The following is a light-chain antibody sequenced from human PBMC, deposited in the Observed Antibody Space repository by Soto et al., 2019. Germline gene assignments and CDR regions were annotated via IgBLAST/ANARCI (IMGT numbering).Light chain of an antibody. J-gene: IGKJ1*01. V-gene: IGKV1-5*03. CDR3: QQYGSSWT. CDR2: KAS. CDR1: QSISSW. Sequence: DIQMTQSPSTLSASVGDRVTITCRASQSISSWLAWYQQRPGKAPKLLIHKASNLESGVPSRFSGSGSGTDFTLTISRLEPEDFAVYYCQQYGSSWTFGQGTKVDIK.